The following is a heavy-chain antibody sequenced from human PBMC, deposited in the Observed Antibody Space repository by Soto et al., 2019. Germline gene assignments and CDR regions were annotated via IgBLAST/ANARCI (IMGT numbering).Heavy chain of an antibody. V-gene: IGHV5-10-1*01. CDR3: ARHQFGSGNSNFDF. J-gene: IGHJ4*02. D-gene: IGHD3-10*01. Sequence: GESLKISCQAFEYSFPIYWISWVRQMPGAGLEWMGRVDPNDSFATYSPSFQGHVTISVDKSTNIVYLQWRSLRASDTATYYCARHQFGSGNSNFDFWGQGILVTVS. CDR2: VDPNDSFA. CDR1: EYSFPIYW.